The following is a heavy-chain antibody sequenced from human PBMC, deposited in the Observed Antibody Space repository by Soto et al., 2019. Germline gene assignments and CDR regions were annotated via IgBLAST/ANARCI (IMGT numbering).Heavy chain of an antibody. CDR2: IYYSGST. CDR1: GGSISSYY. Sequence: PSETLSLTCTVSGGSISSYYWSWIWQPPGKGLEWIGYIYYSGSTNYNPSLKSRVTISVDTSKNQFSLKLSSVTAADTAVYYCARVPIDCSGGSCYDYWGQGTLVTVSS. J-gene: IGHJ4*02. CDR3: ARVPIDCSGGSCYDY. V-gene: IGHV4-59*01. D-gene: IGHD2-15*01.